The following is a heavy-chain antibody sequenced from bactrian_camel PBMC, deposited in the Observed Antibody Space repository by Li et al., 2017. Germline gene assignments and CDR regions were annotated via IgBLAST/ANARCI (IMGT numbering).Heavy chain of an antibody. CDR2: FDNGGGRT. CDR1: GSTSC. D-gene: IGHD5*01. J-gene: IGHJ6*01. V-gene: IGHV3S40*01. CDR3: RTWARTWGRDGLRCRFSDSGFGY. Sequence: VQLVESGGGSALAGGSVRLTCAASGSTSCMGWFRQAPGKEREGVAVFDNGGGRTYYDDSVKGRFTISRDNAKNTVYLQMNSLQPEDTATYYCRTWARTWGRDGLRCRFSDSGFGYWGQGTQVTVS.